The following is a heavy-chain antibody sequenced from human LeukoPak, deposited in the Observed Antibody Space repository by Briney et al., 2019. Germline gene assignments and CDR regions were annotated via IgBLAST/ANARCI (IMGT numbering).Heavy chain of an antibody. J-gene: IGHJ4*02. V-gene: IGHV3-23*01. CDR1: GFTFSSYA. CDR3: AKDPYYYDSSGYCY. CDR2: ISGSGGST. D-gene: IGHD3-22*01. Sequence: GGSLRLSCAASGFTFSSYAMSWVRQAPGKGLEWVSAISGSGGSTYYADSVKGRFAISRDNSKNTLHLQMNSLRAEDTAVYYCAKDPYYYDSSGYCYWGQGTLVTVSS.